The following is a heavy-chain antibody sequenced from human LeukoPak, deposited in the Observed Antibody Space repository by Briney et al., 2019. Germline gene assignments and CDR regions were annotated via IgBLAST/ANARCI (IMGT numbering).Heavy chain of an antibody. Sequence: SVKVSCKASGYTFTSYGISWVRQAPGQGLEWMGWIVVGSGNTNYAQKFQERVTITRDMSTSTAYMELSSLRSEDTAVYYCAAYSGYDYSAPFDYWGQGTLVTVSS. J-gene: IGHJ4*02. D-gene: IGHD5-12*01. CDR2: IVVGSGNT. CDR3: AAYSGYDYSAPFDY. CDR1: GYTFTSYG. V-gene: IGHV1-58*02.